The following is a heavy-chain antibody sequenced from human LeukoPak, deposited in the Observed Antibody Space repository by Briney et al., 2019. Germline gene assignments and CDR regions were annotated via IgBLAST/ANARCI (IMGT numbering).Heavy chain of an antibody. D-gene: IGHD4-17*01. V-gene: IGHV3-7*04. CDR1: GFTFSFYW. Sequence: PGGFLRLSCAASGFTFSFYWMIWVRQAPGKGLEWVAYIKQDGHDRYYVDSVKGRFTISRDNDKNSLYLQMNNLRAEDTAVYYCARGDSGAYWGQGTLVTVSS. CDR3: ARGDSGAY. J-gene: IGHJ4*02. CDR2: IKQDGHDR.